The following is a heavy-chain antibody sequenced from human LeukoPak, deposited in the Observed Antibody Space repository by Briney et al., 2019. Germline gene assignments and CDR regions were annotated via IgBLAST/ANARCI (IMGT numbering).Heavy chain of an antibody. V-gene: IGHV6-1*01. J-gene: IGHJ4*02. CDR2: TYYRSNRYN. D-gene: IGHD2-2*01. Sequence: SQTLSLTCAISGDSVSRNNVAWNWIRQSPSRGLEWLGRTYYRSNRYNEYAVSVGSRITINPDTSKNQFSLQLNSVTPEDTAVYYCARGRDVVVVPAADFDYWGQGILVTVSS. CDR1: GDSVSRNNVA. CDR3: ARGRDVVVVPAADFDY.